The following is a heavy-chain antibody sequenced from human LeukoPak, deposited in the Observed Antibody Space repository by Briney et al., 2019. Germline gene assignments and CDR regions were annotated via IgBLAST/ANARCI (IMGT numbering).Heavy chain of an antibody. J-gene: IGHJ6*03. Sequence: PSETLSLTRAVYGGSFRGYYWRWIRQPPGKGLEWIGEINHSGSTNYNPSLKSRVTISVDTSKNQFSLKLSSVTAADTAVYYCARGRISSWYYYYMDVWGKGTTVTVSS. CDR3: ARGRISSWYYYYMDV. V-gene: IGHV4-34*01. CDR1: GGSFRGYY. D-gene: IGHD6-13*01. CDR2: INHSGST.